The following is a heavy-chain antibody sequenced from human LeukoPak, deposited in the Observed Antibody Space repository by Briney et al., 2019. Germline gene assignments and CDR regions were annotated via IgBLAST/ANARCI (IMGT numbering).Heavy chain of an antibody. CDR1: GGSISSSSTYY. Sequence: SETLSLTCTVSGGSISSSSTYYWGWIRQPPGKGLEWIGTINYSGSTYYNPSLKSRVTMSVDTSRNQFSLKLTSVTAADTAVYYCARRITGTTSDSFDYWGQGTLVTVSS. CDR3: ARRITGTTSDSFDY. D-gene: IGHD1-20*01. CDR2: INYSGST. J-gene: IGHJ4*02. V-gene: IGHV4-39*01.